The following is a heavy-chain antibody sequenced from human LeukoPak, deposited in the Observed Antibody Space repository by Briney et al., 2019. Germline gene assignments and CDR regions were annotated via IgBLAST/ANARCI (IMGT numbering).Heavy chain of an antibody. D-gene: IGHD5-12*01. CDR1: GFTFSTYW. V-gene: IGHV3-74*01. Sequence: QPGGSLRLSCAASGFTFSTYWMHWVRQAPGKGLVWVSRIDGDGSSTNYADSVKGRFTISRDNAKNTLYLQMNSLRAEDTAVYYCARGYSGYFYYWGQGTLVTVSS. J-gene: IGHJ4*02. CDR3: ARGYSGYFYY. CDR2: IDGDGSST.